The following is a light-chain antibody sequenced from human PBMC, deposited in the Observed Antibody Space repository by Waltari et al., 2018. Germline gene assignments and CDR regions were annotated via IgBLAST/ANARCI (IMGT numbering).Light chain of an antibody. V-gene: IGKV1-5*03. Sequence: DIQMTQSPSTLSASVGDRVTIPCRASQSLSNWLAWYQQKPGKAPKFLIYKASTLESGVPSRFSGSGSGTEFTLTISSLQPDDFATYYCQQYRNLWTFGQGTKVEIK. CDR2: KAS. J-gene: IGKJ1*01. CDR1: QSLSNW. CDR3: QQYRNLWT.